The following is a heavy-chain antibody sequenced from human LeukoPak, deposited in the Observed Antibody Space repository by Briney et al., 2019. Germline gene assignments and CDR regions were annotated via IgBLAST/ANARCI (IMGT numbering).Heavy chain of an antibody. CDR2: VTDSGGST. V-gene: IGHV3-23*01. D-gene: IGHD1-26*01. CDR1: GFTFSSYS. CDR3: AKDRSGSYSQGLDY. Sequence: GGSLRLSCAASGFTFSSYSMSWVRQAPGKGLEWVSTVTDSGGSTFYADSVKGRFTISRDNSKNTLYLQMNSLRAEDTAVYYCAKDRSGSYSQGLDYWGQGTLVTVSS. J-gene: IGHJ4*02.